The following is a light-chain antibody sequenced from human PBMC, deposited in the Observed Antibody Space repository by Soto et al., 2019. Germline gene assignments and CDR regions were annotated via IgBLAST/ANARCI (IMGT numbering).Light chain of an antibody. CDR2: ATS. Sequence: DIHITQSPSSLSASVVETVTITCWSSQDVGRWLSWYQQKPGKAPKILIFATSTLQSGVPSRFSGSGSGTDFTLTITSLQSEDFATYYCQQARSFPVTFGQGTRLEIK. V-gene: IGKV1D-12*01. CDR1: QDVGRW. CDR3: QQARSFPVT. J-gene: IGKJ5*01.